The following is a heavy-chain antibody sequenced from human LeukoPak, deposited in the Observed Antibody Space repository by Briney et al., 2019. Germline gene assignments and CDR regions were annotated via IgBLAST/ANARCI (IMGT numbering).Heavy chain of an antibody. J-gene: IGHJ4*02. V-gene: IGHV3-21*01. Sequence: GGSLRLSCAASGFTFSSYSMNWVRQAPGKGLEWVSSISSSSSYIYYADSVKGRFTISRDNAKNSLYLQMNSLRAEDTAVYYCARGSRGWAGRFDYWGQGTLVTVSS. CDR2: ISSSSSYI. CDR3: ARGSRGWAGRFDY. D-gene: IGHD2-2*01. CDR1: GFTFSSYS.